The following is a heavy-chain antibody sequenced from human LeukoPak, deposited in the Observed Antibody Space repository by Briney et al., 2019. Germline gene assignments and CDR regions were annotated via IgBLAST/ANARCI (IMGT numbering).Heavy chain of an antibody. Sequence: SETLSLTCAVYGGSFSGYYWSWIRQPPGKGLEWIGGINHSGSTNYNPSLKSRVTISVDTSKNQFSLKLSSVTAADTAVYYCARHKNRQQLVRGRFDWFDPWGHGTLVTVSS. CDR2: INHSGST. CDR3: ARHKNRQQLVRGRFDWFDP. CDR1: GGSFSGYY. D-gene: IGHD6-13*01. J-gene: IGHJ5*02. V-gene: IGHV4-34*01.